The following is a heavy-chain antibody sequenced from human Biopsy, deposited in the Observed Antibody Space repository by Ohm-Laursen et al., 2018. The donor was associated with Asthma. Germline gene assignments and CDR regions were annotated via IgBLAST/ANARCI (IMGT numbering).Heavy chain of an antibody. CDR2: INSVFGTT. D-gene: IGHD2-2*01. V-gene: IGHV1-69*13. Sequence: ASVKVSCKALGGTFNTYVIGWVRQAPGQGLEWMGGINSVFGTTTYPQKFQYRVTITADDSTSTVYMELSSLRSEDTAVYYCARKAGSCISRTCYSLDFWGQGTLVTVSS. J-gene: IGHJ4*02. CDR3: ARKAGSCISRTCYSLDF. CDR1: GGTFNTYV.